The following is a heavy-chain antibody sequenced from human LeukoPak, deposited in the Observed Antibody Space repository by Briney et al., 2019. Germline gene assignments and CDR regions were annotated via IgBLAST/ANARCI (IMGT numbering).Heavy chain of an antibody. Sequence: ASVKVSCKASGYTFTSYGISWVRQAPGQGLEWMGWISAYNGNTNYAQKLQGRVTMTTDTSTSTAYMELRSLRSDDTAVYYCARVMGYCSGGNCYSHFDPWGQGTLVTVSS. CDR1: GYTFTSYG. J-gene: IGHJ5*02. V-gene: IGHV1-18*04. D-gene: IGHD2-15*01. CDR2: ISAYNGNT. CDR3: ARVMGYCSGGNCYSHFDP.